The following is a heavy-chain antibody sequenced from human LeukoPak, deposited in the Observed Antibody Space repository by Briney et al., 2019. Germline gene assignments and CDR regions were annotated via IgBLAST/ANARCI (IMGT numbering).Heavy chain of an antibody. Sequence: ASVKVSCKASGCTFTGYYMHWVRQAPGQGLEWMGWINPNSGGTNYAQKFQGRVTMTRDTSISTAYMELSRLRSDDTAVYYCARGLDYYDSSGPLYWGQGTLVTVSS. V-gene: IGHV1-2*02. CDR1: GCTFTGYY. CDR2: INPNSGGT. J-gene: IGHJ4*02. CDR3: ARGLDYYDSSGPLY. D-gene: IGHD3-22*01.